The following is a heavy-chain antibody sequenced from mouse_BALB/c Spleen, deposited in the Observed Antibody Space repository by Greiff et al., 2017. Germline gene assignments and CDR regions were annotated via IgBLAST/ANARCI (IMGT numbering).Heavy chain of an antibody. D-gene: IGHD2-2*01. Sequence: VQLQQSGPELVRPGVSVKISCKGSGYTFTDYAMHWVKQSHAKSLEWIGVISTYYGNTNYNQKFKGKATMTVDKSSSTAYMELARLTSEDSAIYYCAREGNYGYAAGYLDYWGQGTTLTVSS. CDR1: GYTFTDYA. V-gene: IGHV1-67*01. J-gene: IGHJ2*01. CDR3: AREGNYGYAAGYLDY. CDR2: ISTYYGNT.